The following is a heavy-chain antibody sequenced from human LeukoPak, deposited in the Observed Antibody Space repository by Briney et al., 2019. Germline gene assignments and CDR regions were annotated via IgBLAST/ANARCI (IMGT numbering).Heavy chain of an antibody. CDR2: ISSSTTNI. J-gene: IGHJ4*02. CDR1: GFTFSTYS. D-gene: IGHD6-6*01. V-gene: IGHV3-48*01. Sequence: GGSLRLSCAASGFTFSTYSMNWVRQAPGKGLEWVSYISSSTTNIYYADSVKGRFTSSRDNAKNSLYLKMTSLRAEDTDVYYCAREYSSSSGRSFDYWGQGTLVTVSS. CDR3: AREYSSSSGRSFDY.